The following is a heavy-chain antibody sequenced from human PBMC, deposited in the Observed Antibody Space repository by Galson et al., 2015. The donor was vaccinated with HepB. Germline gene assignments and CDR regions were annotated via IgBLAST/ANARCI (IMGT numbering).Heavy chain of an antibody. D-gene: IGHD3-3*01. V-gene: IGHV2-5*02. Sequence: PALVKPTQTLTLTCTFSGFSLTSGGVAVGWIRQPPGKALEWLALIYWDDDKRYSPSLKSRLTITKDTSKNQVVLTMTNMDPVDTATYYCAHSREYDFSSGSYRPWEGIDYWGQGTLVTVSS. CDR2: IYWDDDK. CDR1: GFSLTSGGVA. J-gene: IGHJ4*02. CDR3: AHSREYDFSSGSYRPWEGIDY.